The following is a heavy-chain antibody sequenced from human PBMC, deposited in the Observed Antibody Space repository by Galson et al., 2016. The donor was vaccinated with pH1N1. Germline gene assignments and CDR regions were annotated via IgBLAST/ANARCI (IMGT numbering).Heavy chain of an antibody. D-gene: IGHD6-6*01. CDR1: GGTFNSHS. CDR2: VIPLFGTT. J-gene: IGHJ6*02. Sequence: SVKVSCKASGGTFNSHSFNWVRQTAGQGLEWMGGVIPLFGTTHYAQMFQGRVTVIADDSSTTVYVELKNLRPEDTAVYYCGTKTLTDEDRNFFEYGMDVWGQGTTVAVSS. CDR3: GTKTLTDEDRNFFEYGMDV. V-gene: IGHV1-69*13.